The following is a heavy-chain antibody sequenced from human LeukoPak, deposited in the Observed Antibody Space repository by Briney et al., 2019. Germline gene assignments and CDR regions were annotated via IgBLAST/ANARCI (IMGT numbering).Heavy chain of an antibody. Sequence: ASVKVSCKASGYTFTGYYMHWVRQAPGQGLEWMGWINPNSGGTNYAQKFQGRVTMTRDTSISTAYMELSRLRSDDTAVYYCARDEGRRRGYQLQIEDEDWFDPWVQGTLVTVSS. CDR3: ARDEGRRRGYQLQIEDEDWFDP. D-gene: IGHD2-2*01. CDR2: INPNSGGT. J-gene: IGHJ5*02. V-gene: IGHV1-2*02. CDR1: GYTFTGYY.